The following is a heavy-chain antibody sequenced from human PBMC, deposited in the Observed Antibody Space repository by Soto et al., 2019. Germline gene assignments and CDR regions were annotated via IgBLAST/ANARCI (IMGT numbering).Heavy chain of an antibody. CDR2: INHSGST. V-gene: IGHV4-34*01. J-gene: IGHJ4*02. Sequence: QVQLQQWGAGLLKPSETLSLTCAVYGGSFSGYYWSWIRQPPGKGLGWIGEINHSGSTNYNPSLKSRVPISVDTSKNQFSLKLSSVTAADTAVYYCARGRGGRITIFGVVNTEFDYWGQGTLVTVSS. CDR1: GGSFSGYY. CDR3: ARGRGGRITIFGVVNTEFDY. D-gene: IGHD3-3*01.